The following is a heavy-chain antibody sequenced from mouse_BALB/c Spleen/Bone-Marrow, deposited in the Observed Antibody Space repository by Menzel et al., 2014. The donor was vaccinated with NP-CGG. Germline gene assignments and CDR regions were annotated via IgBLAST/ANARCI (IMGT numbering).Heavy chain of an antibody. CDR2: IWSGGNT. V-gene: IGHV2-2*02. CDR1: GFSLTTYG. J-gene: IGHJ4*01. CDR3: ARNSRIYYDYEGYAMDY. D-gene: IGHD2-4*01. Sequence: QVLLKDSGPGLVQPSQSLSITCTVSGFSLTTYGVHWVRQSPGKGLEWLGVIWSGGNTDYNAAFISRLSISKDNSKSQVFFKMNSLQANDTAIYYCARNSRIYYDYEGYAMDYWGQGTSVTVSS.